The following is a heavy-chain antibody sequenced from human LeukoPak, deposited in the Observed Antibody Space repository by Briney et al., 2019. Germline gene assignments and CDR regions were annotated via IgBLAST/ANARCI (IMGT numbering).Heavy chain of an antibody. D-gene: IGHD4-23*01. CDR3: ARGRERWPPGHYYYYMDV. J-gene: IGHJ6*03. CDR2: INSSGST. V-gene: IGHV4-34*01. CDR1: GGSFSGYY. Sequence: SETLSLTCAVYGGSFSGYYWSWIRQPPGKGLEWIGEINSSGSTNYNPSLKSRVTISVDTSKNQFSLKLSSVTAADTAVYYCARGRERWPPGHYYYYMDVWGKGTTVTVSS.